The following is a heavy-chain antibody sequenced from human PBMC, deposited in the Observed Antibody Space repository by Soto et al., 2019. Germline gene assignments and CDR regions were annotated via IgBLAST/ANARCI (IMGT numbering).Heavy chain of an antibody. Sequence: GGALRLSWAASGFTFSSYARSWVRPPPGKGLEWVSAISGSGGSTYYADSEKGRFTTSRDNSKNTLYLQMNSLRAEDTAVYYCAKFPGIDYGIDYWGQGTLVTVSS. J-gene: IGHJ4*02. CDR3: AKFPGIDYGIDY. V-gene: IGHV3-23*01. D-gene: IGHD4-17*01. CDR2: ISGSGGST. CDR1: GFTFSSYA.